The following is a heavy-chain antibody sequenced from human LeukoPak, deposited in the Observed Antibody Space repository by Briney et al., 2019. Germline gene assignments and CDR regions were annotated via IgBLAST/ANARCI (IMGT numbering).Heavy chain of an antibody. J-gene: IGHJ4*02. Sequence: PSQTLSLTCTVSGGSISSGDYYWSWIRQPPGKGLEWIGYIYYSGSTYYNPSLKSRVTISVDTSKNQFSLKVISVTAADTAVYYCAREPVGSSFDSWGQGTLVTVSS. CDR2: IYYSGST. CDR3: AREPVGSSFDS. V-gene: IGHV4-30-4*01. CDR1: GGSISSGDYY. D-gene: IGHD6-13*01.